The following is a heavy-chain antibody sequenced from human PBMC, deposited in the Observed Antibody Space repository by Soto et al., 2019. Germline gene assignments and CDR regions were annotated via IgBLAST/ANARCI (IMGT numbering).Heavy chain of an antibody. D-gene: IGHD3-3*01. Sequence: SETLSLTCAVYGGSFSGYYWSWIRQPPGKGLEWIGEINHSGSTDYNPSLKSRVTISVDTSKNQFSLKLSSVTAADTAVYYCARARSITIFGVVTHYYMDVWGKGTTVTVSS. J-gene: IGHJ6*03. V-gene: IGHV4-34*01. CDR2: INHSGST. CDR3: ARARSITIFGVVTHYYMDV. CDR1: GGSFSGYY.